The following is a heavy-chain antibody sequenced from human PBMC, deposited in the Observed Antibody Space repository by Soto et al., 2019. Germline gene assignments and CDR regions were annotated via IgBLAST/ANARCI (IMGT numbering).Heavy chain of an antibody. Sequence: ASVKVSCKASGYTFTGYYMHWVRQAPGQGLEWMGGINPNSGGTNYAQKFQGRVTMIRDTSISTAYMELSRLRSDDTAVYYCARFKVVTPFDYWGQGTLVTVSS. CDR2: INPNSGGT. CDR1: GYTFTGYY. CDR3: ARFKVVTPFDY. V-gene: IGHV1-2*02. D-gene: IGHD3-22*01. J-gene: IGHJ4*02.